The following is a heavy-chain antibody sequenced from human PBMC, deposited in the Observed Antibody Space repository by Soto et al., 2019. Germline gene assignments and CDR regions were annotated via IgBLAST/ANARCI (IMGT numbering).Heavy chain of an antibody. D-gene: IGHD6-13*01. CDR1: GYTFTHYA. CDR2: INAGSGNT. V-gene: IGHV1-3*01. CDR3: ARGLAADGA. J-gene: IGHJ5*02. Sequence: QVQLVQSGAEVKKPGASVKVSCTASGYTFTHYAIHWVRHAPGQRLEWMGFINAGSGNTKYSQTFQGRLTFTKDTSASTAYMALSSLRSEDTAIYYGARGLAADGAWGQGTLVTVSS.